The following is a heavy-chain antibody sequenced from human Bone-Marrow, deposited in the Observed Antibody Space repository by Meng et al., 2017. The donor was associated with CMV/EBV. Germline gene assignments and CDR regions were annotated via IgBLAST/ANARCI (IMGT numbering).Heavy chain of an antibody. J-gene: IGHJ6*02. Sequence: GESLKISCAASGFTFSNAWMSWVRQAPGKGLEWVGCIKSKTDGGTTDYAAPVKGRFTISRDDSKNTLYLQMNSLKTEDTAVYYCTTDFTYCSSTSCHPMDVWGQGTSVTFSS. CDR1: GFTFSNAW. CDR2: IKSKTDGGTT. V-gene: IGHV3-15*01. D-gene: IGHD2-2*01. CDR3: TTDFTYCSSTSCHPMDV.